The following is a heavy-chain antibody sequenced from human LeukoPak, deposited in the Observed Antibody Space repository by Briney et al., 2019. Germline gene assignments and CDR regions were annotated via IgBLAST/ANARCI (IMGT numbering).Heavy chain of an antibody. CDR3: ASLWSLNGDFDY. J-gene: IGHJ4*02. Sequence: GESLRLSCAASGFTVSSNYMSWVRQAPGKGLEWVSVIYIGGSTYYADSVKGRFTISRDNSKNTLYLQMNSLRAEDTAVYYCASLWSLNGDFDYWGQGTLVTVSS. D-gene: IGHD3-3*01. CDR1: GFTVSSNY. CDR2: IYIGGST. V-gene: IGHV3-66*01.